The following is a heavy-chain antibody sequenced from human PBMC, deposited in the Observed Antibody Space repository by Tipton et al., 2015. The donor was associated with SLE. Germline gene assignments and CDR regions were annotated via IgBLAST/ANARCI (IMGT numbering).Heavy chain of an antibody. Sequence: TLSLTCTVSGGYISSSSYYWGWIRQSPGKGLEWIGSIPYSGITYYSPSLKSRVTISVDTSRKQFSLKLSSVTAADTAVYYCGRGVYSEGSVGMDVWGQGTTVTVSS. CDR2: IPYSGIT. V-gene: IGHV4-39*01. CDR3: GRGVYSEGSVGMDV. J-gene: IGHJ6*02. D-gene: IGHD3-22*01. CDR1: GGYISSSSYY.